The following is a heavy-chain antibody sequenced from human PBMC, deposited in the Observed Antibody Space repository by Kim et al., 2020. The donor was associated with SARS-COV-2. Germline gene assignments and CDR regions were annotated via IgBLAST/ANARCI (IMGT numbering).Heavy chain of an antibody. CDR3: ASSPGLVTAPLGAFDI. CDR2: IYYSGST. J-gene: IGHJ3*02. CDR1: GGSVSSGSYY. Sequence: SETLSLTCTVSGGSVSSGSYYWSWIRQPPGKGLEWIGYIYYSGSTNYNPSLKSRVTISVDTSKNQFSLKLSSVTAADTAVYYCASSPGLVTAPLGAFDIWGQGTMVTVSS. V-gene: IGHV4-61*01. D-gene: IGHD2-21*02.